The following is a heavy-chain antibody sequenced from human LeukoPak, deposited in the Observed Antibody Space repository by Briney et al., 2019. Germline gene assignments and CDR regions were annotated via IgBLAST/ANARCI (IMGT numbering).Heavy chain of an antibody. CDR1: GGSISSGGYY. J-gene: IGHJ4*02. D-gene: IGHD6-13*01. V-gene: IGHV4-31*03. CDR3: ARSGIAAAGFDY. CDR2: IYYSGST. Sequence: SETLSLTCTVSGGSISSGGYYWSWIRQHPGKGLEWIGYIYYSGSTYYNPSLKSRVTILVDTSKNQFSLKLSSVTAADTAVYYCARSGIAAAGFDYWGQGTLVTVSS.